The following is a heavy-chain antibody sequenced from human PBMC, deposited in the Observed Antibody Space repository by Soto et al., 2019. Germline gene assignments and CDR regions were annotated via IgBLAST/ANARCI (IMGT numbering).Heavy chain of an antibody. J-gene: IGHJ6*01. CDR3: ARQIYMTTVTYYYYYGMDV. Sequence: GGSLRLSCAASGFTVSSNYMSWVRQAPGKGLEWVSVIYRGGSAYYADSVKGRFTISRDNSKNTLYLQMNSLRAEDTAVYYCARQIYMTTVTYYYYYGMDVWGQGTKVTVSS. D-gene: IGHD4-17*01. V-gene: IGHV3-53*01. CDR2: IYRGGSA. CDR1: GFTVSSNY.